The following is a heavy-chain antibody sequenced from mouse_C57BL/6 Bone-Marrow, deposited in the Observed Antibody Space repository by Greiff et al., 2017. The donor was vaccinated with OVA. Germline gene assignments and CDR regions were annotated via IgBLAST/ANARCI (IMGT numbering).Heavy chain of an antibody. J-gene: IGHJ4*01. CDR2: IYPGDGDT. Sequence: VQLQQSGPELVKPGASVKISCKASGYAFSSSWMNWVKQRPGKGLEWIGRIYPGDGDTNYNGKFKGKATLTADKSSSTAYMQLSSLTSEDSAVYFCARGTTMDYWGQGTSVTVSS. CDR1: GYAFSSSW. V-gene: IGHV1-82*01. D-gene: IGHD2-13*01. CDR3: ARGTTMDY.